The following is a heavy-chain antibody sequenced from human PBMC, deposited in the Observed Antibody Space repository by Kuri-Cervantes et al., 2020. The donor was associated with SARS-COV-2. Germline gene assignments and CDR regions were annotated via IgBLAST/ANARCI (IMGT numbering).Heavy chain of an antibody. Sequence: ASVKVSCKASGYTFTSYGISWVRQAPGQGLEWMGGIIPIFGTANYAQKFQGRVTITADKSTSTAYMELSSLRSEDTAVYYCASMPGATYYYYYMDVWGKGTTVTVSS. V-gene: IGHV1-69*06. CDR3: ASMPGATYYYYYMDV. CDR1: GYTFTSYG. CDR2: IIPIFGTA. D-gene: IGHD1-26*01. J-gene: IGHJ6*03.